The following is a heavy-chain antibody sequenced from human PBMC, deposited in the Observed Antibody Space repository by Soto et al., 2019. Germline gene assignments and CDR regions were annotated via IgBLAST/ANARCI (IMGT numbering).Heavy chain of an antibody. V-gene: IGHV1-69*06. D-gene: IGHD3-3*01. CDR3: ARPGIDKSGYFSTHNYGMDL. CDR1: GDTFSSHA. Sequence: QVQLVQSGAEVQKPGSSVKVSCKASGDTFSSHALSWVRQAPGQGLEWMGGIIPIFDARTYAQKFQGRVTISADKSTKTGYMELSSLTSEDTAVYYCARPGIDKSGYFSTHNYGMDLWGPGTTVTVSS. J-gene: IGHJ6*02. CDR2: IIPIFDAR.